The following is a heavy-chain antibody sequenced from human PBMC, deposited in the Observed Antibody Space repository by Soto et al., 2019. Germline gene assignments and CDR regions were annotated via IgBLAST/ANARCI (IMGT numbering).Heavy chain of an antibody. CDR2: ISSDGSTT. CDR3: ARADFWSGYYTF. D-gene: IGHD3-3*01. V-gene: IGHV3-74*01. J-gene: IGHJ1*01. CDR1: GFSFSSYW. Sequence: GGSLRLSCAVSGFSFSSYWMHCVRQAPGKGLVWVSRISSDGSTTSYADSVKGRFTISRDNAKNTLYLQMNSLRAEDTAVYYCARADFWSGYYTFWGQGTLVTVSS.